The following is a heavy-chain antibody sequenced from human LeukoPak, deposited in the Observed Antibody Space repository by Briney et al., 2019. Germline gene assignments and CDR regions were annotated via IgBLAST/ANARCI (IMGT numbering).Heavy chain of an antibody. D-gene: IGHD3-22*01. V-gene: IGHV4-39*07. J-gene: IGHJ4*02. CDR2: IYYSGST. Sequence: PSETLSLTCTVSGGSISSSSYYWGWIRQPPGKGLEWIGSIYYSGSTNYNPSLKSRVTISVDTSKNQFSLKLSSVTAADTAVYYCARGAAAYYKKGVVGFDYWGQGTLVTVSS. CDR3: ARGAAAYYKKGVVGFDY. CDR1: GGSISSSSYY.